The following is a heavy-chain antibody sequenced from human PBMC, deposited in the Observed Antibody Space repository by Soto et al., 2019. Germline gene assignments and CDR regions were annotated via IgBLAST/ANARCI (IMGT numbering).Heavy chain of an antibody. V-gene: IGHV3-43D*04. CDR2: ISWDGGRT. Sequence: EVQLVESGGVVVQPGGSLILSCAASGFTFDDYAMHWVRQAPGKGLEWVSLISWDGGRTYYADSVKGRFTISRDNSKNSLELQMNSLRAEDNALYYCGKDISAGGPKTTGYIDYWGQGTLVTLTS. CDR3: GKDISAGGPKTTGYIDY. CDR1: GFTFDDYA. J-gene: IGHJ4*02. D-gene: IGHD2-8*02.